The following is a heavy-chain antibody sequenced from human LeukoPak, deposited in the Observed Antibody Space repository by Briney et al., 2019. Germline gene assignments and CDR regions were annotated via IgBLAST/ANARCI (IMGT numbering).Heavy chain of an antibody. V-gene: IGHV3-23*01. J-gene: IGHJ5*02. CDR3: VTYRQVMLPFEA. Sequence: HPGGSLRLSCAASGFTFSTFAMLWVRQPRGKGLEWVSSIFPSGGEIHYADSVRGRFTISRDNSKSTLSLQMNSLRAEDTAIYYCVTYRQVMLPFEAWCQGTLVTVSS. CDR2: IFPSGGEI. D-gene: IGHD5-18*01. CDR1: GFTFSTFA.